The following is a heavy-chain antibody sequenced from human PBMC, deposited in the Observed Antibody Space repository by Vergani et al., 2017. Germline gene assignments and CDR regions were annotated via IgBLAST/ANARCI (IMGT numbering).Heavy chain of an antibody. CDR2: IIPILGIA. CDR1: GGTFSSYA. Sequence: QVQLVQSGAEVKKPGSSVKVSCKASGGTFSSYAISWVRQAPGQGLEWMGRIIPILGIANYAQKFQGRVTITADKSTSTAYMELSSLRSEDTAVYYWARSRADSGSPLFDYWGQGTLVTVSS. D-gene: IGHD6-6*01. J-gene: IGHJ4*02. V-gene: IGHV1-69*04. CDR3: ARSRADSGSPLFDY.